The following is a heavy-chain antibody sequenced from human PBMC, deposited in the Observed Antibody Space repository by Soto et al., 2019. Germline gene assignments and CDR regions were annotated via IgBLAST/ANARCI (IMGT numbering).Heavy chain of an antibody. Sequence: QVQLVESGGGVVQPGRSLRLSCAASGFTFSSYGMHWVRQAPGKGLEWVAIISYDGSNTYYADSVKGRFTISRDNSKNTLYLQMNRLRAEATSVYYCAKEGGLSGRYYISSSYYFAYWGQGTLVTVSS. CDR2: ISYDGSNT. CDR1: GFTFSSYG. J-gene: IGHJ4*02. D-gene: IGHD1-26*01. CDR3: AKEGGLSGRYYISSSYYFAY. V-gene: IGHV3-30*18.